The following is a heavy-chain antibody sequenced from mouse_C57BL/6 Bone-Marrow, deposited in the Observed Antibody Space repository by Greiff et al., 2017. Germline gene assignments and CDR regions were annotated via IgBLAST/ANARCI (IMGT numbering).Heavy chain of an antibody. J-gene: IGHJ2*01. V-gene: IGHV1-82*01. CDR3: ARNGYLFDY. Sequence: VKLMESGPELAKPGASVKISCKASGYAFSSSWMNWVKQRPGKGLEWIGRIYPGDGDTNYNGKFKGKATLTADKSSSTAYMQLSSLTYEDSAVYCCARNGYLFDYWGKGTTLTVSS. CDR2: IYPGDGDT. CDR1: GYAFSSSW. D-gene: IGHD2-2*01.